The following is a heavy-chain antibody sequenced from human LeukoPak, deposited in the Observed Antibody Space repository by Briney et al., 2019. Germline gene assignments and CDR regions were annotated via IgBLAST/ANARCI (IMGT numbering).Heavy chain of an antibody. V-gene: IGHV1-2*02. J-gene: IGHJ4*02. Sequence: ASVKVSFTGSGYTFTGYYMHWVGQAPGQGREGMGWINPNSGGTNYALKFQGRVTMTRDTSISIAYMELSRLRSDDTAVYYCARARITMVRGVTYYFDYWGQGTLVTVSS. CDR3: ARARITMVRGVTYYFDY. CDR1: GYTFTGYY. CDR2: INPNSGGT. D-gene: IGHD3-10*01.